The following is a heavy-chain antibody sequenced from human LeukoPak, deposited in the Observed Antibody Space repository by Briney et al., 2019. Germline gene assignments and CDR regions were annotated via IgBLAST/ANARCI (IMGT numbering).Heavy chain of an antibody. Sequence: GGSLRLSCTASGFTFSSYSMNWIRQAPGKGLEWVSSFGTRSTSIYHAGSVKGRFAISRDNAKNSLYLQMNSLRAEDTALYYCAREVSEGFDFWGQGTLVTVSS. D-gene: IGHD3-22*01. CDR1: GFTFSSYS. V-gene: IGHV3-21*01. CDR2: FGTRSTSI. J-gene: IGHJ4*02. CDR3: AREVSEGFDF.